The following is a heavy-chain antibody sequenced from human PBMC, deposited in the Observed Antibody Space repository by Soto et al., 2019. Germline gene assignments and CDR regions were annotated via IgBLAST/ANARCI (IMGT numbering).Heavy chain of an antibody. V-gene: IGHV5-10-1*01. CDR3: ERKLLWFGESQEYYYYGMDV. CDR1: GYSFTSYW. D-gene: IGHD3-10*01. J-gene: IGHJ6*02. CDR2: IDPSDSYT. Sequence: PGESLKISCKGSGYSFTSYWISWVRQMPGKGLEWMGRIDPSDSYTNYSPSFQGHVTISADKSISTAYLQWSSLKASDTAMYYCERKLLWFGESQEYYYYGMDVWGQGTTVTVSS.